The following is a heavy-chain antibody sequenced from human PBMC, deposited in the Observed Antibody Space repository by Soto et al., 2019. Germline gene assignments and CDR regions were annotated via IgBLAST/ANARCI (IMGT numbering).Heavy chain of an antibody. D-gene: IGHD3-22*01. J-gene: IGHJ6*02. V-gene: IGHV5-10-1*01. CDR1: GYIFTSYW. CDR3: ARGTFPGVVTLPYYYGMDV. CDR2: IDPSDSYT. Sequence: PVESLKISCKGSGYIFTSYWISWLLQMAVKVLEWMGRIDPSDSYTNYSPSFQGHVTISADKSISTAYLQWSSLKASDTAMYYCARGTFPGVVTLPYYYGMDVWGQGTTVTVSS.